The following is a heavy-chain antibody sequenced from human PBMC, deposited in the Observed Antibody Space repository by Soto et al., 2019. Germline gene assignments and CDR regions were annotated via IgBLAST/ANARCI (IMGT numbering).Heavy chain of an antibody. CDR1: GFTFSSYW. Sequence: GGSLRLSCAASGFTFSSYWMHWVRQAPGQGLVWVSRINSDGSSTSYADSVKGRFTISRDNAKNTLYLQMNSLRAEDTAVYYCARGTYYYDSSGYSTATVTDYWGQGTLVTVSS. D-gene: IGHD3-22*01. J-gene: IGHJ4*02. V-gene: IGHV3-74*01. CDR3: ARGTYYYDSSGYSTATVTDY. CDR2: INSDGSST.